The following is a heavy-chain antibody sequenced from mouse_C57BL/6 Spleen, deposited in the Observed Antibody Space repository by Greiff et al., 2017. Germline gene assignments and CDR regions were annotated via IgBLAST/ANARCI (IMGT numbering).Heavy chain of an antibody. V-gene: IGHV1-52*01. Sequence: QVQLQQSGAELVKPGASVKLSCKASGYTFTSYWMHWVKQRPIQGLEWIGNIDPSDSETHYNQKFKDKATLTVDKSSSTAYMQLSSLTSEDSAVYYCARGRGWGDYWGQGTTLTVSS. CDR3: ARGRGWGDY. CDR1: GYTFTSYW. CDR2: IDPSDSET. J-gene: IGHJ2*01. D-gene: IGHD3-2*02.